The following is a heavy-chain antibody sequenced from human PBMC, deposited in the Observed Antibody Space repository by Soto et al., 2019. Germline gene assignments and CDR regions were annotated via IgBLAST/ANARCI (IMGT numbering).Heavy chain of an antibody. D-gene: IGHD3-10*01. CDR1: GFTFDDYA. CDR2: ISWNSYSI. V-gene: IGHV3-9*01. CDR3: AKDGGITRVRGVITKSSGFDY. Sequence: EVHLVESGGGLVQPGRSLRLSCAASGFTFDDYAMHWVRQAPGKGLEWVSGISWNSYSIGYADAVKGRFTISRDNAKNSLYLKMNSLRAEDTALYYCAKDGGITRVRGVITKSSGFDYWGQGTLVTVSS. J-gene: IGHJ4*02.